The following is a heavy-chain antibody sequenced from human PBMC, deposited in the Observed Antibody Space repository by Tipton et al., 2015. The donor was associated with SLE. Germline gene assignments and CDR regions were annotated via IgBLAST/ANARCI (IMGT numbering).Heavy chain of an antibody. Sequence: TLSLTCTVSGGSISSSSYYWSWIRQPPGKGLEWIGYIYTSGSTNYNPSLKSRVTISVDTSKNQFSLKLSSVTAADTAVYYCAREIPYPPGAFDIWGQGTMVTVSS. J-gene: IGHJ3*02. CDR1: GGSISSSSYY. CDR2: IYTSGST. CDR3: AREIPYPPGAFDI. V-gene: IGHV4-61*09.